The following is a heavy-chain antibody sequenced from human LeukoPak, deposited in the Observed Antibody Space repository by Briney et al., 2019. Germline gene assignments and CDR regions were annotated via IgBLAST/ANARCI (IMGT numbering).Heavy chain of an antibody. CDR3: AREYCSSTSCYYYMDV. V-gene: IGHV4-34*01. Sequence: SETLSLTCAVYGGSFSGYYWGSIRQPPGKGLELIGEINHSGSTNYNTSLKSRVTISVDTSKNQFSLKLSSVTAADTAVYYCAREYCSSTSCYYYMDVWGKGTTVTVSS. CDR2: INHSGST. J-gene: IGHJ6*03. D-gene: IGHD2-2*01. CDR1: GGSFSGYY.